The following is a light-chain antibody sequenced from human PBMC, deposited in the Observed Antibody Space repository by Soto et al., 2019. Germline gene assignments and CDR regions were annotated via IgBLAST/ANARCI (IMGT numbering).Light chain of an antibody. CDR3: QTWGTGFHVV. J-gene: IGLJ2*01. CDR2: LNSDGSH. Sequence: QLVLTQSASASASLGASVKLTCTLSSGHSDYAIAWHQQQPEKGPRYLMKLNSDGSHSKGDGIPDRLSGSSSGAERYLTISSLQSEDEADYYCQTWGTGFHVVFGGGTKLTVL. V-gene: IGLV4-69*01. CDR1: SGHSDYA.